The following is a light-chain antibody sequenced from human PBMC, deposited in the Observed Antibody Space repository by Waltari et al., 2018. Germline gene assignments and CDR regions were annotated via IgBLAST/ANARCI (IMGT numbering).Light chain of an antibody. Sequence: EIVLTQSPGTLSLSPGDRATLSCRARQSVSGDFLAWFQQKPGQAPRLLISGSSSRATGIPDRFSGSVSGTDFTLTISRLEPEDFAVYYCQQYGYSRSTFGGGTKVEIK. CDR3: QQYGYSRST. CDR2: GSS. V-gene: IGKV3-20*01. J-gene: IGKJ4*01. CDR1: QSVSGDF.